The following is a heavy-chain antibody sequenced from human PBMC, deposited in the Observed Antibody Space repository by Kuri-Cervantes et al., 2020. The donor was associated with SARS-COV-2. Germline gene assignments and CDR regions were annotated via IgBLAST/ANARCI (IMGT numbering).Heavy chain of an antibody. CDR3: ARAGYYRGMSWFDP. CDR2: IPYDGSNK. Sequence: GGSLRLSCAASGFTFSSYTMHWVRQAPGKGLEWVAVIPYDGSNKYYADSVKGRFTISRDNAKNSLYLQMNSLRDEDTAVYYCARAGYYRGMSWFDPWGQGTLVTVSS. D-gene: IGHD1-14*01. CDR1: GFTFSSYT. V-gene: IGHV3-30*04. J-gene: IGHJ5*02.